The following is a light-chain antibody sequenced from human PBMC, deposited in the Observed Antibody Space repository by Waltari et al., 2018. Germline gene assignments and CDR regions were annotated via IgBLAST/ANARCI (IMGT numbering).Light chain of an antibody. Sequence: AIRITQSPSSLSASTGYRVTITRRASQSISSYLAWYQQKPGKAPKVLIYAASTLQSGVPSRFSGSGSGTDFTLTISCLQSEDFAIYYCQQYYSSPATFGQGTKVEIK. CDR2: AAS. CDR1: QSISSY. CDR3: QQYYSSPAT. J-gene: IGKJ1*01. V-gene: IGKV1-8*01.